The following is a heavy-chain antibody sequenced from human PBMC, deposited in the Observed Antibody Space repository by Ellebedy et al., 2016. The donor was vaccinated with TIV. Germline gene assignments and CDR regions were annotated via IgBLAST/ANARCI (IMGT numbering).Heavy chain of an antibody. CDR2: IYYSGST. V-gene: IGHV4-39*07. CDR3: ARGRSFEAFDI. Sequence: SETLSLTCIVSGGSISSSGYYWDWIRQPPGMGLEWIGSIYYSGSTHYNPSLKSRVTISIDTSRNQFSLKLSSVTAADTAVYYCARGRSFEAFDIWGQGTMVTVSS. CDR1: GGSISSSGYY. J-gene: IGHJ3*02.